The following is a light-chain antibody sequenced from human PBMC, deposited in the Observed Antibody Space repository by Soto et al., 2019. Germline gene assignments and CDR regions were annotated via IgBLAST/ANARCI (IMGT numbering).Light chain of an antibody. J-gene: IGLJ3*02. CDR2: EAS. V-gene: IGLV2-23*01. CDR3: CSYAGSSTPLV. Sequence: QSVLTQPASVSGSPGQSITISCTGTSSDVGSYYLVSWYQQHPGKAPKLMIFEASKRPSGVSNRFSGSKSGNTASLTISGLQAEDEADYYCCSYAGSSTPLVFGGGTKVTVL. CDR1: SSDVGSYYL.